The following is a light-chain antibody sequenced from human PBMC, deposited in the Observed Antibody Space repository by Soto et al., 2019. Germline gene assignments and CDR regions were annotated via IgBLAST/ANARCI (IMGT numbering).Light chain of an antibody. V-gene: IGLV1-40*01. Sequence: QLVLPQPPSVSGAPGQTITMSFTGSGSNVGASYDVHWYQVLPGAAPILLIYKNNNRPSGVPDRFSGSKSGTSASLAITGLRAEDEADYYCQSYDNILSGPLFGGGTKLTVL. J-gene: IGLJ3*02. CDR1: GSNVGASYD. CDR2: KNN. CDR3: QSYDNILSGPL.